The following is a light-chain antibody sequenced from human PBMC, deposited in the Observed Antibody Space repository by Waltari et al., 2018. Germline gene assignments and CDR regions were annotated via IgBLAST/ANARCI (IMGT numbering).Light chain of an antibody. CDR2: EVS. Sequence: DVVLTQSPQSLPVTLGQPASISCRSSQSLVHSNGNTYLTWLQQRPGQSPRRLIYEVSNRASGVRDRFSGSGSGTDFTLKISRVEAEDVGVYYCMQGTHWPPWTFGQGTKVEIK. V-gene: IGKV2-30*02. CDR3: MQGTHWPPWT. CDR1: QSLVHSNGNTY. J-gene: IGKJ1*01.